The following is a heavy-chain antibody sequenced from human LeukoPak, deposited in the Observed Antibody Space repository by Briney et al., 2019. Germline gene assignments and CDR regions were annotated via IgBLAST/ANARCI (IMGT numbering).Heavy chain of an antibody. D-gene: IGHD6-6*01. V-gene: IGHV1-69*13. J-gene: IGHJ3*02. CDR2: IIPIFGTA. Sequence: SVKVSCKASGGTFSSYAISWVRQAPGQGLEWMGGIIPIFGTANYAQKFQGRVTITADESTSTAYMELSSLSSEDTAVYYCARLKTAARIRAFAIWGQGTMVTVSS. CDR3: ARLKTAARIRAFAI. CDR1: GGTFSSYA.